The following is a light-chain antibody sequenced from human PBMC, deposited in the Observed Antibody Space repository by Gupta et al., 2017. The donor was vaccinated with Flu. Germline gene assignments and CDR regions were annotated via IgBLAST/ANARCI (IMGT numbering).Light chain of an antibody. J-gene: IGLJ3*02. CDR2: EVS. V-gene: IGLV2-14*01. Sequence: QSALTQPASVSGSPGQSITISCTGISCDVGACNYVSWYQQHPGKAPRLMIYEVSNRPSGVSNRFSGSKSGSTASLTISGLQAEDEADYYCSSYTNRNTWVFGGGIKLTVL. CDR1: SCDVGACNY. CDR3: SSYTNRNTWV.